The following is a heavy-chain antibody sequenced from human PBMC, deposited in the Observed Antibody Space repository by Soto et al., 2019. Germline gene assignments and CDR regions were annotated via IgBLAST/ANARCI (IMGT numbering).Heavy chain of an antibody. Sequence: GGSLRLSCAASGFTFSSYAMSWVRQAPGKGLEWVSAISGSGGSTYYADSVKGRFTISRDNSKNTLYLQMNSLRAEDTAVYYFAIRLTYYYDSSGNYPDYWGQGTLVTVSS. CDR3: AIRLTYYYDSSGNYPDY. V-gene: IGHV3-23*01. D-gene: IGHD3-22*01. CDR1: GFTFSSYA. CDR2: ISGSGGST. J-gene: IGHJ4*02.